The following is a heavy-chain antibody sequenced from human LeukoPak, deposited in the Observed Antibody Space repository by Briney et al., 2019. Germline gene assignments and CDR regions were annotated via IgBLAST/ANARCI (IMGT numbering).Heavy chain of an antibody. CDR2: INPNSGGT. CDR3: ARDPNWWAYYYGSGLGQNWFDP. D-gene: IGHD3-10*01. Sequence: ASVKVSCKASGYTFTGYYMHWVRQAPGQGLEWMGWINPNSGGTNYAQKFQGRVTMTRDTSISTAYMELSRLRSDDTAVYYCARDPNWWAYYYGSGLGQNWFDPWGQGTLVTVSS. V-gene: IGHV1-2*02. CDR1: GYTFTGYY. J-gene: IGHJ5*02.